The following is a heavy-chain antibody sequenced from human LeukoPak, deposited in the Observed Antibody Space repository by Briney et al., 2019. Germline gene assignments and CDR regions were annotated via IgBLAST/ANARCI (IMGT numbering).Heavy chain of an antibody. D-gene: IGHD3-16*02. CDR2: ISSGDTTI. J-gene: IGHJ4*02. Sequence: GGSLRLSCAASGFTFSSYEMNWVRQAPGKGLEWVSYISSGDTTIYYADSVKGRFTISRDNTKNSLYLQMNSLRAEDTAVYYCARVRGGGYRYFDYWGQGTLVTVSS. CDR3: ARVRGGGYRYFDY. V-gene: IGHV3-48*03. CDR1: GFTFSSYE.